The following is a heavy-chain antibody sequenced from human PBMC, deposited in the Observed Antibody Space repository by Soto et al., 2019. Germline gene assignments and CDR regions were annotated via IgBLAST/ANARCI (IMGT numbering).Heavy chain of an antibody. CDR3: ARPSTRYYEDSSDAFHX. D-gene: IGHD3-22*01. Sequence: ASVKVSCNASGYTFSSYDINWVRQAPGQGLEWMGWMNPTSGNTGSAKKFQGRVSMTRDSSLSTAYLELSSLRPEDTAVYFCARPSTRYYEDSSDAFHXWGQVTVVTVS. CDR1: GYTFSSYD. J-gene: IGHJ3*02. CDR2: MNPTSGNT. V-gene: IGHV1-8*01.